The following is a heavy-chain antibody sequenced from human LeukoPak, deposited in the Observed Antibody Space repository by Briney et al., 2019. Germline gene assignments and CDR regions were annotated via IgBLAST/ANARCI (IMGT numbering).Heavy chain of an antibody. CDR2: IVLGSGNT. CDR1: GFTFHTSA. CDR3: AAQRGASLHDFWSTRLFDP. J-gene: IGHJ5*02. Sequence: SVKVSCKASGFTFHTSAMQWVRKARGQRLEGIGWIVLGSGNTVYSHKFHDRVIITRDMSTSTVYMELDSLGSEDTAVYYCAAQRGASLHDFWSTRLFDPWGQGTLVTVSS. D-gene: IGHD3-3*01. V-gene: IGHV1-58*02.